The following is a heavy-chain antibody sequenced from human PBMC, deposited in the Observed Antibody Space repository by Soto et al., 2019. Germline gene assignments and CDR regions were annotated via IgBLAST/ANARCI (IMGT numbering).Heavy chain of an antibody. Sequence: GGSLRLSCAASGFTFSDYYMSWIRQAPGKGLEWVSYISSSGSTIYYADSVNGRFTNSRDNAKNSLYRQMNSRRAEDTAVYYCARDLSGSYYWFDPWGQGTLVTVSS. CDR3: ARDLSGSYYWFDP. V-gene: IGHV3-11*01. CDR1: GFTFSDYY. D-gene: IGHD1-26*01. CDR2: ISSSGSTI. J-gene: IGHJ5*02.